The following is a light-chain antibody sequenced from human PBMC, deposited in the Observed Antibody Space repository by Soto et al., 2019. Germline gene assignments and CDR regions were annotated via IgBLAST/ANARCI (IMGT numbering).Light chain of an antibody. CDR3: HQHNNWPLT. CDR2: AAS. V-gene: IGKV3-15*01. J-gene: IGKJ4*01. Sequence: EIVMTQSPATLSVSPGERATLSCRASQTVNNYLAWYQQKPGQAPRLLIYAASTRATGIPARFSGSGSGTEFTLTISSLQSEDFAVYYCHQHNNWPLTFGGGTKVEIK. CDR1: QTVNNY.